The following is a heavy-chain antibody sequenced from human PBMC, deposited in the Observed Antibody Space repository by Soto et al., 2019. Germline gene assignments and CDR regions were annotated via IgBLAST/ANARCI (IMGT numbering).Heavy chain of an antibody. J-gene: IGHJ5*02. D-gene: IGHD6-13*01. CDR3: SIQAAATGIDLWIDP. CDR1: GGSISSSRSY. V-gene: IGHV4-39*01. CDR2: IFYAGNT. Sequence: SETLSLTCNVSGGSISSSRSYWAWFRQPPGKELEWIANIFYAGNTYYNPSLKSRVTVSVDTSKNQFSLKLDSVTAADTAVYYCSIQAAATGIDLWIDPWGQATLVSVSS.